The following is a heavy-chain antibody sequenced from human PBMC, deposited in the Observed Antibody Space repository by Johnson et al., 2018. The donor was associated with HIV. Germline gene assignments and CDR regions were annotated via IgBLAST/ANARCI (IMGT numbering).Heavy chain of an antibody. D-gene: IGHD1-26*01. Sequence: EVQLVESGGGVVQPGGSLRLSCAASGFTFSSYDMHWVRQATGKGLEWVSAIGTAGDTYYPGSVKGRFTISRDNARNYMYLQMNSLRAEDTALYYCARDREVGARSGAFDIWGQGTMVTVSS. CDR3: ARDREVGARSGAFDI. CDR2: IGTAGDT. J-gene: IGHJ3*02. CDR1: GFTFSSYD. V-gene: IGHV3-13*01.